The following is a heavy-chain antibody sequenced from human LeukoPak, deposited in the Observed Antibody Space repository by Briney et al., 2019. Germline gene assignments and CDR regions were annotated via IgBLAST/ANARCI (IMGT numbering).Heavy chain of an antibody. CDR3: AREMEDSSSSYAFDI. Sequence: ASVKVSCKASGYTFTSYGISWVRQAPGQGLEWMGWISAYNGNTNYAQKLQGRATMTTDTSTSTAYMELRSLRSDDTAVYYCAREMEDSSSSYAFDIWGQGTMVTVSS. CDR2: ISAYNGNT. J-gene: IGHJ3*02. V-gene: IGHV1-18*01. D-gene: IGHD6-6*01. CDR1: GYTFTSYG.